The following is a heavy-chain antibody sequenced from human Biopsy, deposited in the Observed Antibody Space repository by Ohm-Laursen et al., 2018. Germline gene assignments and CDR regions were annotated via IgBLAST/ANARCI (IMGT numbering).Heavy chain of an antibody. J-gene: IGHJ4*02. CDR3: ARRGSGGRSFDH. CDR1: GGSISRFY. D-gene: IGHD2-15*01. Sequence: SETLSLTCAVSGGSISRFYWTWIRQPPEKGPEWIGDISDSGSTNYKPSLKSRVIISVDTSKNQFSLNLSSVTAADTAVYYCARRGSGGRSFDHWGQGTLVTVSS. CDR2: ISDSGST. V-gene: IGHV4-59*08.